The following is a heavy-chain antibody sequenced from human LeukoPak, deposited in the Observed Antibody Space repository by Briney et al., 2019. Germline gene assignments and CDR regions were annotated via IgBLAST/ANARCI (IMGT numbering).Heavy chain of an antibody. CDR2: IRSKAYGGTT. CDR3: AKRIWPDYYYGMDV. V-gene: IGHV3-49*04. Sequence: GGSLRLSCTASGFTFGDHAMSWVRQAPGKGLEWVGFIRSKAYGGTTEYAASVKGRFTISRDDSKSIAYLQMNSLRAEDTAVYYCAKRIWPDYYYGMDVWGKGTTVTVSS. CDR1: GFTFGDHA. J-gene: IGHJ6*04.